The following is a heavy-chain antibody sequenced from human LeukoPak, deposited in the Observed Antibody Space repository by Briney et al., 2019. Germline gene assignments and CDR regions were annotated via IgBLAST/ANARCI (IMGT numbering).Heavy chain of an antibody. CDR1: GYTFTSYA. J-gene: IGHJ4*02. CDR2: ISAGNGNT. V-gene: IGHV1-3*01. Sequence: ASVKVSCKASGYTFTSYAMHWVRQAPGQRLEWMGWISAGNGNTKYSQKFQGRVTITRDTSASTAYMELSSLRSEDTAVYYCARVTMVRGVINYFDYWGQGTLVTVSS. D-gene: IGHD3-10*01. CDR3: ARVTMVRGVINYFDY.